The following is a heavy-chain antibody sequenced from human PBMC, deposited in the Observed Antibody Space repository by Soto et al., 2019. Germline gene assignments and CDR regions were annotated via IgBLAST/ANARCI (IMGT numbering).Heavy chain of an antibody. D-gene: IGHD6-13*01. CDR2: ISGSGTAT. CDR1: GFPFWTYS. J-gene: IGHJ6*02. Sequence: LRLSCEASGFPFWTYSMSWVRQAPRKGLEWVSGISGSGTATYYTDSVKGRFTVSRDNSKDTLFLQMNTLRVEDTAVYYCARDRYSSSWTYYYYYYGMDVWGQGTTVTVSS. V-gene: IGHV3-23*01. CDR3: ARDRYSSSWTYYYYYYGMDV.